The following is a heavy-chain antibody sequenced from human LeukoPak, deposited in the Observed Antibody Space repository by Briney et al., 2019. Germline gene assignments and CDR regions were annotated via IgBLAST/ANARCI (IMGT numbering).Heavy chain of an antibody. CDR1: GGSISSYY. V-gene: IGHV4-59*01. CDR2: IYYSGST. J-gene: IGHJ4*02. D-gene: IGHD3-22*01. CDR3: ARTGYDSSGYYFDY. Sequence: PSETLSLTCTVSGGSISSYYWSWIRQPPGKGLEWIGYIYYSGSTNYNPSLKSRVTISVDTSKNQFSLKLSSVTAADTAVYYCARTGYDSSGYYFDYWGQGTLVTVSS.